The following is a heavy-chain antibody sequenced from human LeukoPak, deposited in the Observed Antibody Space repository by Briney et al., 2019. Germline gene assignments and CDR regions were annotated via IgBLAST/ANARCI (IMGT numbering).Heavy chain of an antibody. CDR2: IYSGGST. D-gene: IGHD5-24*01. Sequence: GGSLRLSCAASGFTVSSNYMSWVRQAPGKGLEWVSVIYSGGSTYYADSVTGRFTISRDNSKTTLYLQMNSLRAEDTAVYYCAREMATINADAFDIWGQGTMVTVSS. J-gene: IGHJ3*02. CDR1: GFTVSSNY. V-gene: IGHV3-66*01. CDR3: AREMATINADAFDI.